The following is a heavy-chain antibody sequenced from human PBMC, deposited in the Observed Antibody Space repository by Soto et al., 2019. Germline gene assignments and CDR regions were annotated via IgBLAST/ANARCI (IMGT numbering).Heavy chain of an antibody. D-gene: IGHD7-27*01. CDR3: ARAGV. V-gene: IGHV3-33*01. CDR1: GFTFSSYG. Sequence: QVQLVESGGGVVQPGRSLRLSCAASGFTFSSYGMHWVRQAPGKGLEWAAVIWYDGSNKYYADSVKGRFTISRDNSKNTLYLQMNSLRAEYTAVYYCARAGVWGQGTMVTVSS. CDR2: IWYDGSNK. J-gene: IGHJ3*01.